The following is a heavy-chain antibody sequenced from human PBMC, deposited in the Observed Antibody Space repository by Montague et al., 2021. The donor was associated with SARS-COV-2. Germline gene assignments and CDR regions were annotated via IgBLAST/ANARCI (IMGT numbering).Heavy chain of an antibody. Sequence: SETLSLTCTVSGGSISSYHHYWGWIRQPTGKGLEWIGEIYHTGNTNYSPSLKSRVYISLDKSKNQLSLRLNSVTAADTAVYYCASPKEGSGYYRPFDYWGQGILVTVSS. CDR3: ASPKEGSGYYRPFDY. J-gene: IGHJ4*02. CDR1: GGSISSYHHY. V-gene: IGHV4-39*07. D-gene: IGHD3-22*01. CDR2: IYHTGNT.